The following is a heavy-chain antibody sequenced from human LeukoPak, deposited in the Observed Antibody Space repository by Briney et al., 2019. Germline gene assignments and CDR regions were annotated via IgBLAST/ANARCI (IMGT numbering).Heavy chain of an antibody. CDR1: GGSISSSSYY. CDR2: IYYSGST. Sequence: SETLSLTCTVSGGSISSSSYYWGWIRQPPGKGLEWIGSIYYSGSTYYNPSLKSRVTISVDTSKNQFSLKLSSVTAADTAVYYCARAPYDFWSGYSLGGMDVWGKGTTVTVSS. V-gene: IGHV4-39*07. J-gene: IGHJ6*03. D-gene: IGHD3-3*01. CDR3: ARAPYDFWSGYSLGGMDV.